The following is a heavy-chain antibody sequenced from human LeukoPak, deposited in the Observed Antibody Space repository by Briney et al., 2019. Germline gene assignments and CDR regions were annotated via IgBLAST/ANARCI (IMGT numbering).Heavy chain of an antibody. D-gene: IGHD6-13*01. V-gene: IGHV4-59*08. CDR3: ARHGSSWSFDY. J-gene: IGHJ4*02. CDR1: GGSISSYY. CDR2: MYDSGST. Sequence: PSEALSLTCTVSGGSISSYYWSWIRQPPGKGLEWIGYMYDSGSTNYNPSLKSRVTISVDTSKNQFFLKVSSVTAADTAVYYCARHGSSWSFDYWGQGTLVTVSS.